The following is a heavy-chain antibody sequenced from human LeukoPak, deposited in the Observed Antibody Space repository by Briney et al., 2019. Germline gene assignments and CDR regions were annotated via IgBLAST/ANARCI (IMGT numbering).Heavy chain of an antibody. D-gene: IGHD3-16*01. CDR3: ASPLGGFDN. CDR1: GGSISNYY. CDR2: IFYSGNS. V-gene: IGHV4-59*08. Sequence: SETLSLTCTVSGGSISNYYWTWIRQPPGKRLEWIGYIFYSGNSNYNPSLKSRVTMSLDTSKRQFSLKLSSVTAADTAVYYCASPLGGFDNWGQGTLVTVSS. J-gene: IGHJ4*02.